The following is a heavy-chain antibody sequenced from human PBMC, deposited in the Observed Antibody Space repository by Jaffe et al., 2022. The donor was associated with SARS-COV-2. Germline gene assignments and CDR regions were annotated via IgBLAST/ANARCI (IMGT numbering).Heavy chain of an antibody. V-gene: IGHV2-5*02. CDR1: GFSLSTDGVG. D-gene: IGHD6-19*01. CDR2: IYWDDDK. J-gene: IGHJ3*01. CDR3: AHTNTSGWYYDAFDV. Sequence: QITLKESGPTLVKPTQTLRLACTFSGFSLSTDGVGVGWIRQPPGKALEWLALIYWDDDKRYSPSLKSRLTITKDTSKNQVVLTLTSMDPVDTATYYCAHTNTSGWYYDAFDVWGQGTVVIVSS.